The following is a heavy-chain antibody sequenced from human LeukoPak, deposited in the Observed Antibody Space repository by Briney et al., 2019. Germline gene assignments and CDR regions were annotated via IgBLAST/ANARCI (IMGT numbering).Heavy chain of an antibody. CDR3: ARDQGSMIVGENWFDP. V-gene: IGHV1-46*01. J-gene: IGHJ5*02. CDR1: GYTFTSYY. CDR2: INPSGGST. Sequence: ASVKVSCKASGYTFTSYYMHWVRQAPGQGLEWMGIINPSGGSTSYAQKFQGRVTMTRDTSTSTVYMELSSLGSEDTAVYYCARDQGSMIVGENWFDPWGQGTLVTVSS. D-gene: IGHD3-22*01.